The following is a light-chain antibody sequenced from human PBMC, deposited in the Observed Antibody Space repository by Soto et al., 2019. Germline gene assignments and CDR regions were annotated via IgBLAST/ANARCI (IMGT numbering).Light chain of an antibody. Sequence: DVQMTQSPSTLSASVGDRVTISCRASQSLRGYLAWYQQKPGKAPNLLIYKVSNLDNGVPPRVSGGGSGTEFTLTISSLQPDDFATYYCQQYDTYPYTFVQGTKLEIK. V-gene: IGKV1-5*03. CDR3: QQYDTYPYT. CDR1: QSLRGY. CDR2: KVS. J-gene: IGKJ2*01.